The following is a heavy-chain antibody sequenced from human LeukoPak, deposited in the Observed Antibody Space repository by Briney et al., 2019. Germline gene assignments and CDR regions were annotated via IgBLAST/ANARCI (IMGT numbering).Heavy chain of an antibody. D-gene: IGHD1-26*01. CDR2: IRYGGSNK. Sequence: GGSLRLSCAASGFTFSIYGMHWVRQAPGKGLEWVAFIRYGGSNKYYADSVKGRFTISRDNSKNTLYLQMNSLRAEDTAVFYCAKPLSGSPLRGFDSWGQGTLVTVSS. CDR1: GFTFSIYG. CDR3: AKPLSGSPLRGFDS. V-gene: IGHV3-30*02. J-gene: IGHJ4*02.